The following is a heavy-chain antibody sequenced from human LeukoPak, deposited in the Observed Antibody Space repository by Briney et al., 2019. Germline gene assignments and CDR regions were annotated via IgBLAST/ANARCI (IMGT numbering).Heavy chain of an antibody. Sequence: SETLSLTCTVSGGSISSSDYYWGWIRQPPGKGLEWIGSVYYSGAAYYTPSLKSRVTISVDTSKNQFSLKLTSVTAADTAVYYCAKFGAYCFDYWGQGTLVTVSS. D-gene: IGHD1-26*01. CDR1: GGSISSSDYY. J-gene: IGHJ4*02. CDR2: VYYSGAA. CDR3: AKFGAYCFDY. V-gene: IGHV4-39*07.